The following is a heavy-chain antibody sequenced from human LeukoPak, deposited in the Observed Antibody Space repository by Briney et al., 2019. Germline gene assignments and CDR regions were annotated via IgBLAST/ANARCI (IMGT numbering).Heavy chain of an antibody. J-gene: IGHJ4*02. CDR3: AKALVVAVDASRAFDN. V-gene: IGHV1-46*01. D-gene: IGHD2-15*01. CDR1: GYTFTSYY. CDR2: INPSGGST. Sequence: ASVKVSCKASGYTFTSYYMHWVRQAPGQGLEWMGIINPSGGSTSYAQKFQGRVTMTRDMSTSTVYMELSSLRSEDTAIYYCAKALVVAVDASRAFDNWGQGTLVTVSS.